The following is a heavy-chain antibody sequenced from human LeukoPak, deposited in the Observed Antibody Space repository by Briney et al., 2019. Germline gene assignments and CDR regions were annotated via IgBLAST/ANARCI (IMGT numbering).Heavy chain of an antibody. CDR3: ASRNIVLMVYAG. D-gene: IGHD2-8*01. Sequence: SETLSLTCTVSGGSISSGGYYWSWIRQHPGKGLEWIGYIYYSGSTYYNPSLKSRVTISVDTSKNQFSLKLSSVTAADTAVYYCASRNIVLMVYAGWGQGTLVTVFS. V-gene: IGHV4-31*03. CDR2: IYYSGST. J-gene: IGHJ4*02. CDR1: GGSISSGGYY.